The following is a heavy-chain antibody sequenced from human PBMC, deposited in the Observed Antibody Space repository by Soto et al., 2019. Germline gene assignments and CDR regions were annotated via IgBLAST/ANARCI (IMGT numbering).Heavy chain of an antibody. CDR1: GFTFSKSA. CDR2: ISASATNT. D-gene: IGHD2-21*02. CDR3: AKDGDSPFDN. Sequence: EVQLLESGGGLVQPGGSLRLSCAASGFTFSKSAMNWVRQPAGKGLEWVSAISASATNTFYADSVKGRFTVSRDNSEATVFLHIDRLRAEDTATYYCAKDGDSPFDNWGQGTLVTVSS. V-gene: IGHV3-23*01. J-gene: IGHJ4*02.